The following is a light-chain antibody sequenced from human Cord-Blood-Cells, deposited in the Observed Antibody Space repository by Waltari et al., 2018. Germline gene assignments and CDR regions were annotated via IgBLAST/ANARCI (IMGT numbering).Light chain of an antibody. V-gene: IGKV3-11*01. J-gene: IGKJ4*01. CDR1: QSVSSY. CDR2: DAS. Sequence: EIVLTQSPATLSLSPGERATLSCRASQSVSSYLAWYQQKPGQAPRLLIYDASNRATGIPARFSGSGSETDCTLTISSLEAEDFAVYYCQQRSNWPSLTFGGGTKVEIK. CDR3: QQRSNWPSLT.